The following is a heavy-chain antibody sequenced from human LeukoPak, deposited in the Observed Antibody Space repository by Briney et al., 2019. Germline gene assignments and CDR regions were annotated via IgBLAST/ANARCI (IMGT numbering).Heavy chain of an antibody. V-gene: IGHV1-69*05. J-gene: IGHJ4*02. D-gene: IGHD3-9*01. CDR3: ARCPRLRYFDWFDY. Sequence: SVKVSCKASGGTFSSYAISWVRQAPGQGLEWMGGIIPIFGTANYAQKFQGRVTITTDESTSTAYMELSSLRSEDTAVYYCARCPRLRYFDWFDYWGQGTLVTVSS. CDR1: GGTFSSYA. CDR2: IIPIFGTA.